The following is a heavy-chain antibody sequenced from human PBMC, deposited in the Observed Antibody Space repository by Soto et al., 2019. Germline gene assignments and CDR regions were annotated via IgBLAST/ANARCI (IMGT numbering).Heavy chain of an antibody. D-gene: IGHD3-22*01. Sequence: GASVKVSCKASGYTFSSYGISWVRQAPEQGLEWMGWISAYNGNTNYAQKFQGRVTMTTDTSTSTAYMELRSLRSDDTAVYYCARGEFTYYDTSGYYFLFDYWGQGTLVTVSS. CDR2: ISAYNGNT. J-gene: IGHJ4*02. CDR1: GYTFSSYG. V-gene: IGHV1-18*01. CDR3: ARGEFTYYDTSGYYFLFDY.